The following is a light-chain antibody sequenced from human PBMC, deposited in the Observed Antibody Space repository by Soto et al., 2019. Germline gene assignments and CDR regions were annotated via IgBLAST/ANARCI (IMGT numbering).Light chain of an antibody. J-gene: IGKJ1*01. CDR3: QQYGSSGT. V-gene: IGKV3-20*01. CDR2: DAS. CDR1: QSVSNY. Sequence: TQSPSTLSASVGDTVTVTCRASQSVSNYVAWYQQRPGQAPRLLIYDASNRATGIPVRFSGSGSGTDFTLTISRLEPEDFAVYYCQQYGSSGTFGQGTKVDIK.